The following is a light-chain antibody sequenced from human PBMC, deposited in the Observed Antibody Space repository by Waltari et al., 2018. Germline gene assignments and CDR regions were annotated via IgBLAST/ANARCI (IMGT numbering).Light chain of an antibody. V-gene: IGLV1-44*01. Sequence: QSVVIQPPSASGTPGQRVTISCSGSNFNVGTNTVNWYQQLPGKAPRLLIYNNNQRPSGVSDRFSASKSGTSAFLAISGLQSDDEADYYCAAWDDGLNGIFGTGTKVIVL. J-gene: IGLJ1*01. CDR3: AAWDDGLNGI. CDR1: NFNVGTNT. CDR2: NNN.